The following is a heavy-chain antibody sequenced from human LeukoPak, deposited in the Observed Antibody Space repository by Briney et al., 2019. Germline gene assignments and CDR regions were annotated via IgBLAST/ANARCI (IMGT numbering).Heavy chain of an antibody. Sequence: SETLSLTCTVSGGSISSYYWSWIRQPPGKGLEWIGYIYYSGSTNYNPSLKSRVTISVDTSKNQFSLKLSSVTAADTAVYYCARGYCGGDCYLAEWFDPWGQGTLVTVSS. D-gene: IGHD2-21*02. CDR1: GGSISSYY. V-gene: IGHV4-59*01. CDR2: IYYSGST. J-gene: IGHJ5*02. CDR3: ARGYCGGDCYLAEWFDP.